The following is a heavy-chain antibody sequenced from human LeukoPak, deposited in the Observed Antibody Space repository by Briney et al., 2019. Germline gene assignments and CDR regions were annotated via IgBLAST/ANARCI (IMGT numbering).Heavy chain of an antibody. V-gene: IGHV4-61*02. D-gene: IGHD3-10*01. CDR1: GGSISSGSYY. Sequence: SQTLSLTXTVSGGSISSGSYYWSWIRQPAGKGLEWIGRIYTSGSTNYNPSLKSRVTISVDTSKNQFSLKLSSVTAADTAVYYCAREWIVVPNWFDPWGQGTLVTVSS. CDR3: AREWIVVPNWFDP. J-gene: IGHJ5*02. CDR2: IYTSGST.